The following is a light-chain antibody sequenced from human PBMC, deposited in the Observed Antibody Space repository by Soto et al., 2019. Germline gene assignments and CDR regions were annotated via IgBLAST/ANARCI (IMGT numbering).Light chain of an antibody. Sequence: EIVLTQSPATLSLSPGERATLSCRASQSVGGHLAWYQQKPGQAPRLLIYDASDRATGIPARFSGSGSETDLTLTISGLEPDDFAVYYCQQRNNWPPSITFGQGTRLEIK. CDR1: QSVGGH. CDR2: DAS. CDR3: QQRNNWPPSIT. J-gene: IGKJ5*01. V-gene: IGKV3-11*01.